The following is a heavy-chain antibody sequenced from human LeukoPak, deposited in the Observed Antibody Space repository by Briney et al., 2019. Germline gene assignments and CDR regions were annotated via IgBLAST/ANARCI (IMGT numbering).Heavy chain of an antibody. CDR3: AREGLNTVTSDAFDI. CDR2: INHSGST. CDR1: GGSFSGYY. V-gene: IGHV4-34*01. Sequence: SETLSLTCAVYGGSFSGYYWSWIRQPPGKGLEWIGEINHSGSTNYNPSLKSRVTISVDTSKNQFSLKLSSVTAADTAVYNCAREGLNTVTSDAFDIWGQGTMVTVSS. J-gene: IGHJ3*02. D-gene: IGHD4-11*01.